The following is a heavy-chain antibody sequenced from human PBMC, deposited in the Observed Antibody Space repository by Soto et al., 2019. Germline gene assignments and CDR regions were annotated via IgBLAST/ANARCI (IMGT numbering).Heavy chain of an antibody. J-gene: IGHJ6*02. V-gene: IGHV1-69*12. D-gene: IGHD3-22*01. CDR1: GGSLSNYG. CDR3: ARGDATTIVVTTYYAREV. CDR2: IIPVFGTP. Sequence: QVQLVQSGAAVKKPGSSVKVSCKASGGSLSNYGISWVRQAPGHGLEWMGAIIPVFGTPTYAQKFQDRVTITADESTTTVDMEVRSLTSEDTDVYYCARGDATTIVVTTYYAREVWGQGTTVIGSS.